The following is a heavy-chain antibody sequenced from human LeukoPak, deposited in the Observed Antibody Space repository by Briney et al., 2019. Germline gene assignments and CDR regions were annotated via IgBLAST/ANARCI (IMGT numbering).Heavy chain of an antibody. CDR3: ARKVYNGYAPFDY. CDR1: GGSINSYY. V-gene: IGHV4-59*08. CDR2: IYYSGST. Sequence: SETLSLTCTVSGGSINSYYWSWIRQPPGKGLEWIGYIYYSGSTNYSPSLKGRVTISVDTSKNQFSLKLSSVTAADTAVYYCARKVYNGYAPFDYWGQGTLVTVSS. D-gene: IGHD5-12*01. J-gene: IGHJ4*02.